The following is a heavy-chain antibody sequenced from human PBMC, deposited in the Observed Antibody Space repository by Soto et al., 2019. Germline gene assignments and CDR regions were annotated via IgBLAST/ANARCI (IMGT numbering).Heavy chain of an antibody. CDR3: TRRPGS. CDR1: GFTVSNNY. CDR2: IYSGGNT. J-gene: IGHJ5*02. V-gene: IGHV3-66*01. D-gene: IGHD7-27*01. Sequence: EVQLVESGGGLVQPGESLRLSCAASGFTVSNNYMSWVRQAPGKGLEWVSFIYSGGNTYYADSVKGRFTISRDKSKNTLYLQMNQLRFEDTAVYYCTRRPGSWGQGTLVTVSS.